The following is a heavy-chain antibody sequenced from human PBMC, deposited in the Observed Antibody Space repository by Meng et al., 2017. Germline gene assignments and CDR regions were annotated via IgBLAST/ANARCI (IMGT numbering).Heavy chain of an antibody. CDR2: IIPIFGTA. J-gene: IGHJ5*02. V-gene: IGHV1-69*01. D-gene: IGHD6-19*01. CDR3: ARDESDIAVAGPNGFDP. Sequence: LGQVVGWVEKPVSSVRVSSKAAGGTFMSDAISCVGQAPGQALEWMGGIIPIFGTANYAQKFQGRVTITADESTSTAYMELSSLRSEDTAVYYCARDESDIAVAGPNGFDPWGQGTLVTVSS. CDR1: GGTFMSDA.